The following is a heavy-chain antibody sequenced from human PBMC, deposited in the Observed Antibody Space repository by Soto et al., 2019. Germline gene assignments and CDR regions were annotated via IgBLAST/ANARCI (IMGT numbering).Heavy chain of an antibody. Sequence: SVKVSCKASGGTFSNSGLNWVRQAHGQGLEWMGGIIPIFGTTKYAQKFQGRVTITADKSTNTAYMEVSSLRSEDTAVYFCARESEYYDFWSGYFPEWGQGTLVTVSS. CDR1: GGTFSNSG. J-gene: IGHJ4*02. D-gene: IGHD3-3*01. V-gene: IGHV1-69*06. CDR2: IIPIFGTT. CDR3: ARESEYYDFWSGYFPE.